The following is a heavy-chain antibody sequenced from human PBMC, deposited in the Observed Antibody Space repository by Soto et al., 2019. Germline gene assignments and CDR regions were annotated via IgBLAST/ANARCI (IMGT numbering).Heavy chain of an antibody. D-gene: IGHD2-21*02. Sequence: QVQLVQSGTELKKPGSSVNVSCTASGTTFSSYGFNWVRQAPGQGLEWMGGIIPVLGTINYAQKFQGRVTITADKSTSTVYIDLSSLRSEDTAVYYCARGTLFCGGDCYFDHWGLGTLVTVSS. CDR3: ARGTLFCGGDCYFDH. CDR1: GTTFSSYG. J-gene: IGHJ4*02. V-gene: IGHV1-69*06. CDR2: IIPVLGTI.